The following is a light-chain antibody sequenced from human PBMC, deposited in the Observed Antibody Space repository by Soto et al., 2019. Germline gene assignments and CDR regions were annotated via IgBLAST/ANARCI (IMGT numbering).Light chain of an antibody. CDR2: GTS. V-gene: IGKV3-20*01. CDR1: QTVSSSY. J-gene: IGKJ1*01. Sequence: EIVLTQSPGTLSLSPGERATLSCRASQTVSSSYLAWYQQKPGQAPRLLIYGTSSRATGIPARFSGSGSGTDFTLTISRLESEDFAVYYCQQYDKSPWTFGQGSKVEIK. CDR3: QQYDKSPWT.